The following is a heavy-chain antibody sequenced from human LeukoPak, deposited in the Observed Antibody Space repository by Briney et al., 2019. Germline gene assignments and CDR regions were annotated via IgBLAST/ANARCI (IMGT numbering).Heavy chain of an antibody. CDR2: IYSGGST. J-gene: IGHJ5*02. CDR1: GFTVSSNY. V-gene: IGHV3-53*01. Sequence: GGSLRLSCAASGFTVSSNYMSWVRQAPGKGLEWVSVIYSGGSTYYADSVKGRFTISRDNSKNTLSLQMNSLRAEDTAVYYCAKVLPIYFSPSSWFDPWGQGTLVTVSS. D-gene: IGHD3-3*01. CDR3: AKVLPIYFSPSSWFDP.